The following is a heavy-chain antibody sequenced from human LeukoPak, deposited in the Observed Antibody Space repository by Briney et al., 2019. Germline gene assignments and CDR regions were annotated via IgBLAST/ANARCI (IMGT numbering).Heavy chain of an antibody. CDR1: VYTFTSYD. D-gene: IGHD5-18*01. CDR2: MNPNSGNT. Sequence: ASVTVSCKASVYTFTSYDIDWVRQASGQGREWMGWMNPNSGNTGYAQKFQGRVTMTRNTSISTAYMELSSLRSEDTAVYYYARRNTPVVAGLDSWGQGTLVTVSS. CDR3: ARRNTPVVAGLDS. J-gene: IGHJ4*02. V-gene: IGHV1-8*01.